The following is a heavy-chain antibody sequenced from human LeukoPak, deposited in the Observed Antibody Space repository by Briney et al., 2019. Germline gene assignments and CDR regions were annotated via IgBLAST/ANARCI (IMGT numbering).Heavy chain of an antibody. Sequence: PGGALRLSCAASGFTFSSYAMHWVRQAPGKGLEYVSAIISNGGSTYYANSVKGRFTISIDNYKNTLYLQMGSLRAEAMAVYYCARGLVAAYSYYYGMDVWGQGTTVTVSS. CDR3: ARGLVAAYSYYYGMDV. CDR2: IISNGGST. V-gene: IGHV3-64*01. J-gene: IGHJ6*02. D-gene: IGHD2-15*01. CDR1: GFTFSSYA.